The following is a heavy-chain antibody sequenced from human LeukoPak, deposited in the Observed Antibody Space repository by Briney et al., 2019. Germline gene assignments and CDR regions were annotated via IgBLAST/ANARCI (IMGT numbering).Heavy chain of an antibody. D-gene: IGHD3-3*01. V-gene: IGHV3-53*01. J-gene: IGHJ6*03. CDR3: ARDLSTPSGRHYYMDV. CDR2: IYSGGST. Sequence: GGSLRLSCAASGFTVSSNYMSWVRQAPGKGLEWVSVIYSGGSTYYADSVKGRFTISRDNSKNTLYPQMNSLRAEDTAVYYCARDLSTPSGRHYYMDVWGKGTTVTVSS. CDR1: GFTVSSNY.